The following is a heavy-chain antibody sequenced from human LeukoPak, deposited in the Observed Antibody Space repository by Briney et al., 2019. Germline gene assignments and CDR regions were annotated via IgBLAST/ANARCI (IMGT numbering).Heavy chain of an antibody. V-gene: IGHV3-30*02. CDR1: GFTFSSYG. Sequence: GGSLRLSCAASGFTFSSYGMHWVRQAPGKGLEWVAYIQYDGSNEQYADSVKGRFTISRDNSKNTLYLQMNSLRADDTAVYYCAMKAVPRPRLHDAFDFWGQGTVVSVSS. J-gene: IGHJ3*01. CDR2: IQYDGSNE. D-gene: IGHD5-24*01. CDR3: AMKAVPRPRLHDAFDF.